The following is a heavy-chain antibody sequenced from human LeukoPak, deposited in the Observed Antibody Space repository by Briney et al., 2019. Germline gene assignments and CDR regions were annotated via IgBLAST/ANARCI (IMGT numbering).Heavy chain of an antibody. V-gene: IGHV6-1*01. J-gene: IGHJ4*02. CDR2: TYYRSKWYS. Sequence: SQTLSLTCAISGDSVSSDSATWNWITQSPSRGLEWLGRTYYRSKWYSAYAVSVKSRISINSDTSKNQFSLQLNSVTPEDTAIYYCARGPQWLNYWGQGTLVTVSS. CDR1: GDSVSSDSAT. D-gene: IGHD6-19*01. CDR3: ARGPQWLNY.